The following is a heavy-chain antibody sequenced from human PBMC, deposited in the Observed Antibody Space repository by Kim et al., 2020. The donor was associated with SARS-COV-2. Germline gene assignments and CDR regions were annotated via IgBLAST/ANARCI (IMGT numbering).Heavy chain of an antibody. CDR1: GYTFTSYY. Sequence: ASVKVSCKASGYTFTSYYIHWVRQAPGQGLEWMGIINPSGGSTSYAQKFQGRLTMTRDTSTSTVYMELSSLRSEDTAVYFCARENDSAGYPDWYSDLWGRGTLVTVSS. D-gene: IGHD3-22*01. CDR2: INPSGGST. V-gene: IGHV1-46*01. CDR3: ARENDSAGYPDWYSDL. J-gene: IGHJ2*01.